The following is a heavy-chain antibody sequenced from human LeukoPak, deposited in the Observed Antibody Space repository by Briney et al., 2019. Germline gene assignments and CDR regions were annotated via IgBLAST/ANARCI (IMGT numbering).Heavy chain of an antibody. CDR3: AKAFDYGGAFDI. D-gene: IGHD4-23*01. Sequence: GGSLRLSCAASGFTFSSYAMSWVRQAPGKGLEGVTAISGSGGSTYYADSVKGRFTISRDNSKNTLYLQMNSLRAEDTAVYYCAKAFDYGGAFDIWGQGTMVTVSS. CDR2: ISGSGGST. J-gene: IGHJ3*02. V-gene: IGHV3-23*01. CDR1: GFTFSSYA.